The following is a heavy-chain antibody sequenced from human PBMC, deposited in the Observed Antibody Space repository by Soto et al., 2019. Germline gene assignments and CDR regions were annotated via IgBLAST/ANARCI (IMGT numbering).Heavy chain of an antibody. J-gene: IGHJ5*02. CDR2: ISASGDIT. D-gene: IGHD3-10*01. CDR3: AKDSNLIPCGSNH. V-gene: IGHV3-23*01. Sequence: EVQLLESGGGLIQPGGSLRLSCAASGFTFTTYAMRWVRQAPGKGLEWVSAISASGDITYYADSVKGRFTISRDSSKNTLYLQMNGLRAEDTAIYYCAKDSNLIPCGSNHWGQGTLVTVSA. CDR1: GFTFTTYA.